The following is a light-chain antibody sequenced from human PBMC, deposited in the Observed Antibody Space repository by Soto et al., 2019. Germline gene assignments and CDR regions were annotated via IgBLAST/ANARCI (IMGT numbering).Light chain of an antibody. CDR1: QSVSNTY. V-gene: IGKV3-20*01. CDR2: GAS. Sequence: EIVLTQSPGTLSLSPGERATLSRRASQSVSNTYLAWYQQKPGQAPRLLIYGASSRATGIPDRFSGSGSGTDFTLTISRLEPEDFAVYYCHQYGTAPLTFGPGTKVDIK. CDR3: HQYGTAPLT. J-gene: IGKJ1*01.